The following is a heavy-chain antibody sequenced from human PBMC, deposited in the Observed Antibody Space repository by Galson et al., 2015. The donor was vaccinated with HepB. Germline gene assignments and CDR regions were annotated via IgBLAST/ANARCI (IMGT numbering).Heavy chain of an antibody. CDR2: IYYSGST. Sequence: ETLSLTCTVSGGSVSSGSYYWSWIRQPPGKGLEWIGYIYYSGSTNYNPSLKSRVTISVDTSKNQFSLKLSSVTAADTAVYYCARGFYGHSGSWYGYWGQGTLVTVSS. CDR3: ARGFYGHSGSWYGY. CDR1: GGSVSSGSYY. D-gene: IGHD6-13*01. V-gene: IGHV4-61*01. J-gene: IGHJ4*02.